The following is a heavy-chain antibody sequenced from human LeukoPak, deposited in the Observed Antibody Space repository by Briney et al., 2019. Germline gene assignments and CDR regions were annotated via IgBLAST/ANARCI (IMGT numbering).Heavy chain of an antibody. CDR1: GFTFSSYS. CDR2: ISSSSSYI. CDR3: AGDPGEKVGATTVDY. J-gene: IGHJ4*02. D-gene: IGHD1-26*01. Sequence: PGGSLRLSCAASGFTFSSYSMNWVRQAPGKGPEWVSSISSSSSYIYSADSVKGRFTISRDNAKNSLYLQMNSLRVEDTAVYYCAGDPGEKVGATTVDYWGQGTLVTVSS. V-gene: IGHV3-21*01.